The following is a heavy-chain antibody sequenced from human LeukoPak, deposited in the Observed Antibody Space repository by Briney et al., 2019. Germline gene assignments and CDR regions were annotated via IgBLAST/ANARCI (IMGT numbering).Heavy chain of an antibody. CDR2: IIPIFGTA. Sequence: ASVKVSCKASGYTFTGYYMHWVRQAPGQGLEWMGGIIPIFGTANYAQKFQGRVTITADESTSTAYMELSSLRSEDTAVYYCARGALGDTAMARGAFDIWGQGTMVTVSS. V-gene: IGHV1-69*13. J-gene: IGHJ3*02. CDR1: GYTFTGYY. D-gene: IGHD5-18*01. CDR3: ARGALGDTAMARGAFDI.